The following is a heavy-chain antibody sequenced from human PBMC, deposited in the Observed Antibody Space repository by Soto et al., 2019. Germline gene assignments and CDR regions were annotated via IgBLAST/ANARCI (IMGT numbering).Heavy chain of an antibody. CDR1: GNTFNAYW. D-gene: IGHD2-21*02. J-gene: IGHJ3*01. Sequence: SLKISCKVSGNTFNAYWIGWVRQMPGKGLEWMGIIFPGDSDTIYSPSFQGQVTMSVDKSINTAYLQWRSLTASDTAIYFCARASIVVTAIPSAFDVWGQGTMVTVSS. CDR2: IFPGDSDT. CDR3: ARASIVVTAIPSAFDV. V-gene: IGHV5-51*01.